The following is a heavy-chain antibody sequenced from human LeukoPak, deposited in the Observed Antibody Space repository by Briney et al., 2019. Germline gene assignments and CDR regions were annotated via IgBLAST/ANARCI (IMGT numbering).Heavy chain of an antibody. J-gene: IGHJ4*02. CDR3: ARDSVSKYFSGGRCDTYYFDY. V-gene: IGHV4-38-2*02. CDR1: GYSIIRGYY. CDR2: IYHSGST. Sequence: SETLSLTCAVSGYSIIRGYYWGWIRQPPGKGLEWIGSIYHSGSTYYNPSLKSRVTISVDTSKNQFSLKLSSVTAADTAVYYCARDSVSKYFSGGRCDTYYFDYWGQGTLVTVSS. D-gene: IGHD2-15*01.